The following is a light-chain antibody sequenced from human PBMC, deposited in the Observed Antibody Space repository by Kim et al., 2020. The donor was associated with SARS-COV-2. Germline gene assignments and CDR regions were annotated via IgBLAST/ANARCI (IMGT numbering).Light chain of an antibody. J-gene: IGKJ4*01. CDR3: QRYDKWPPI. Sequence: IVMTQSPATLSVSPGERATLSCRASQSIAASSLAWYQQKPGQSPRLLMYGSSTRATGVPARFSGSGSGIDFTLTITSLQSEDFAVYYCQRYDKWPPIIGGGTKVDIK. CDR1: QSIAASS. CDR2: GSS. V-gene: IGKV3-15*01.